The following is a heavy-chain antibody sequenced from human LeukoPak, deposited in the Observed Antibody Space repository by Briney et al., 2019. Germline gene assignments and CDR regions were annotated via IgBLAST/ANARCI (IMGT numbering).Heavy chain of an antibody. D-gene: IGHD3-3*01. V-gene: IGHV3-48*02. CDR1: GFTFSSYS. J-gene: IGHJ4*02. Sequence: PGGSLRLSCAASGFTFSSYSMNWVRGPPGKGLEWVSYIGSSSSSIYYADSVKGRFTISRDNAKNSLYLQMNSLRDEDTAVYYCARALGLEIDYWGQGTLVTVSS. CDR3: ARALGLEIDY. CDR2: IGSSSSSI.